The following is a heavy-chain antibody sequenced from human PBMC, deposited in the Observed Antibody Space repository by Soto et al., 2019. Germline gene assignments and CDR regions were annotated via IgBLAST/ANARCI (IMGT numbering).Heavy chain of an antibody. CDR2: ISGSAGNA. J-gene: IGHJ6*02. V-gene: IGHV3-23*01. D-gene: IGHD1-26*01. CDR3: AKDGASGSYPPYSYFGMDV. CDR1: GFTFSSYA. Sequence: EVQLLESGGGLVQPGGSLRLSCAASGFTFSSYAMSWVRQAPGKGLEWVSTISGSAGNAYYADSVKGRFSISRDNSKNTLRLQMNSLRADDTAVYYCAKDGASGSYPPYSYFGMDVWGQGTTVTVSS.